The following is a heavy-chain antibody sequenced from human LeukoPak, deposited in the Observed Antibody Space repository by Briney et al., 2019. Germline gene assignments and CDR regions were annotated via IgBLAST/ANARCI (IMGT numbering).Heavy chain of an antibody. CDR1: GYSLTTYY. V-gene: IGHV1-46*01. D-gene: IGHD5-18*01. CDR2: INPSGGST. CDR3: ARDYLDTAMVDY. Sequence: ASVKVSCKASGYSLTTYYMHWVRQAPGQGLEWMGIINPSGGSTSYAQKFQGRVTMTRDTSTSTVYMELSSLRSEDTAVYYCARDYLDTAMVDYWGQGTLVTVSS. J-gene: IGHJ4*02.